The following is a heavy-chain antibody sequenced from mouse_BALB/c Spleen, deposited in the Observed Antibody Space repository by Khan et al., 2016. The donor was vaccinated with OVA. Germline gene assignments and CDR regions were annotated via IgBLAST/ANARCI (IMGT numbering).Heavy chain of an antibody. CDR3: VRDGAYHRNDGWFAY. CDR1: GYTFTSYT. D-gene: IGHD2-14*01. CDR2: INPSNGYT. V-gene: IGHV1-4*01. J-gene: IGHJ3*01. Sequence: VQLQESGAELARPGASVKMSCKASGYTFTSYTIHWIKLRPGQGLEWIGYINPSNGYTNYNQKFKDKATLTADKSSTTAYMELSSLTSEDSALYNCVRDGAYHRNDGWFAYRGQGTLVTVCA.